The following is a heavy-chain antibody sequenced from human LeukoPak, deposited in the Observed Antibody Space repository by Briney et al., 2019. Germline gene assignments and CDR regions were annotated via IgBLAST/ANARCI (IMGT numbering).Heavy chain of an antibody. CDR3: TKYYYDSSGYLYYFDY. CDR1: GFTFTNAW. Sequence: PGGSLRLSCAASGFTFTNAWMSWVRQAPGKGLEWVGHIKSKTDGGTADYAAPVKGRFTISRDDSKNTLYLQMNSLKTEDTAVYYCTKYYYDSSGYLYYFDYWGQGTLVTVSS. D-gene: IGHD3-22*01. CDR2: IKSKTDGGTA. V-gene: IGHV3-15*01. J-gene: IGHJ4*02.